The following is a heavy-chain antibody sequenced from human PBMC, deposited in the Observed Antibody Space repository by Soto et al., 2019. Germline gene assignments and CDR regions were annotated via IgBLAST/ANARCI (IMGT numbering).Heavy chain of an antibody. V-gene: IGHV3-11*01. CDR2: IGDSGTKK. CDR1: GFTFTDYY. Sequence: GGSLSLSCAASGFTFTDYYMSWIRQAPGRGLEWVSYIGDSGTKKYYADSVKGRFTISRDNAKNSLFLQMNSLRPEDTAVYYCANGPLDFWGQGTLVTVSS. J-gene: IGHJ4*02. CDR3: ANGPLDF.